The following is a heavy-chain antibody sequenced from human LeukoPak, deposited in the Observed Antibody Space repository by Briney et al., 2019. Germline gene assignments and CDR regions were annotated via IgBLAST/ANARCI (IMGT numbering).Heavy chain of an antibody. V-gene: IGHV3-23*01. CDR1: GFTFSSYA. Sequence: TGGSLRLSCAASGFTFSSYAMSWVRQAPGKGLEWVSAISGSGGSTYYADSVKGRFTISRDNSKNTLYLQMNSLRAEDTAVYYRAKVYSGSYSADYWGQGTLVTVSS. D-gene: IGHD1-26*01. CDR3: AKVYSGSYSADY. CDR2: ISGSGGST. J-gene: IGHJ4*02.